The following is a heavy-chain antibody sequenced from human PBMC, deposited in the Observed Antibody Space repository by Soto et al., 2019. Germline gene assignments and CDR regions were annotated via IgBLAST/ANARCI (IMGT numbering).Heavy chain of an antibody. Sequence: QVQLQQWGAGLLKPSETLSLTCAVYGGSFSGYYWSWIRQPPGKGLEWIGEINHSGSTNYNPSLKSRVTISVDTSKNQFCLKLSSVTAADTAVYYCARGLVTMVRGEKNVWFDPWGQGTLVTVSS. CDR2: INHSGST. J-gene: IGHJ5*02. CDR3: ARGLVTMVRGEKNVWFDP. V-gene: IGHV4-34*01. D-gene: IGHD3-10*01. CDR1: GGSFSGYY.